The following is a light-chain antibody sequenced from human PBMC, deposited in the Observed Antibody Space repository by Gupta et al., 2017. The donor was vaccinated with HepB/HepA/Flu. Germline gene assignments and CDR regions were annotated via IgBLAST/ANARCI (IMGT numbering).Light chain of an antibody. CDR3: QQDDTTPIT. V-gene: IGKV4-1*01. CDR2: WAS. CDR1: QSVLYSSNNKNF. J-gene: IGKJ4*01. Sequence: DIVMTQSPDSLAVSLGERATVNCKSSQSVLYSSNNKNFLAWYQQKPGQPPKLLINWASTRESGVPDRFNDSGSGTDFTLTITNLQAEDVAVYYCQQDDTTPITFGGGTKVEIK.